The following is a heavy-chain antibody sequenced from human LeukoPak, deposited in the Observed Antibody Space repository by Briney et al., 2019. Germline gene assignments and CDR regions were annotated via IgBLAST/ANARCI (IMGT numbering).Heavy chain of an antibody. Sequence: SETLSLTCTVSGGSISSSSYYWGWIRQPPGKGLEWIGSIYYSGSTYYNPSLKSRVTISVDTSKNQFSLKLSSVTAADTAVYYCARGLIAAAGMLYYYYYMDVWGKGTTVTISS. D-gene: IGHD6-13*01. J-gene: IGHJ6*03. CDR3: ARGLIAAAGMLYYYYYMDV. V-gene: IGHV4-39*07. CDR2: IYYSGST. CDR1: GGSISSSSYY.